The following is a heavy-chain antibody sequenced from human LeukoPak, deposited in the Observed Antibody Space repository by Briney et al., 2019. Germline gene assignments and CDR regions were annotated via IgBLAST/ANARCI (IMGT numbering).Heavy chain of an antibody. CDR3: ARDHYYGSGRYLQAFDY. J-gene: IGHJ4*02. CDR2: ISSSSSYI. D-gene: IGHD3-10*01. CDR1: GFTFSSYS. Sequence: PGGSLRLSCAASGFTFSSYSMNWVRQAPGKGLEWVSSISSSSSYIYYADSVKGRFTISRDNAKNSLYLQMNSLRAEDTAVYYCARDHYYGSGRYLQAFDYWGQGTLVTVSS. V-gene: IGHV3-21*01.